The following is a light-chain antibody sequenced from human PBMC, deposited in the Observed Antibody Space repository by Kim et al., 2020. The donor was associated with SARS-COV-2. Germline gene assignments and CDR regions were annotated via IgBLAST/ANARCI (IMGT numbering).Light chain of an antibody. CDR1: QSVSRY. CDR3: QEYGSSPRT. Sequence: LSPGERATLSCRASQSVSRYFAWYQQKPGQGPRLLIFGVSSRATGIPDRFSGSGSGTDFTLTISRLEPEDFAVYYCQEYGSSPRTFGQGTKVDIK. J-gene: IGKJ1*01. CDR2: GVS. V-gene: IGKV3-20*01.